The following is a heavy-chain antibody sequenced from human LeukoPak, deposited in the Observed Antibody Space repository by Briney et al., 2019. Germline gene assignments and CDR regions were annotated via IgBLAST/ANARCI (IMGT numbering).Heavy chain of an antibody. D-gene: IGHD6-13*01. CDR3: ARVTTGYSSSWYNLY. Sequence: SETLSLTCAVSGGSISSSNWWSWVRPPPGKGLEWIGEIYHSGSTNYNPSLKSRVTISVDKSKNQFSLKLSSVTAADTAVYYCARVTTGYSSSWYNLYWGQGTLVTVSS. V-gene: IGHV4-4*02. CDR2: IYHSGST. J-gene: IGHJ4*02. CDR1: GGSISSSNW.